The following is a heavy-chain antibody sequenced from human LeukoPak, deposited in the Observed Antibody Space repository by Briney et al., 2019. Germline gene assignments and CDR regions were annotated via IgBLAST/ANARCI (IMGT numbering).Heavy chain of an antibody. J-gene: IGHJ2*01. CDR2: IYHSGST. CDR3: ARSDYGDYVKWYFDL. CDR1: GGSITSSNW. V-gene: IGHV4-4*02. D-gene: IGHD4-17*01. Sequence: SGTLSLTCAVSGGSITSSNWWSWVRQPPGKGLEWIGEIYHSGSTNYNPSLKSRVTISVDKSKNQFSLKLSSVTAADTAVYYCARSDYGDYVKWYFDLWGRGTLVTVSS.